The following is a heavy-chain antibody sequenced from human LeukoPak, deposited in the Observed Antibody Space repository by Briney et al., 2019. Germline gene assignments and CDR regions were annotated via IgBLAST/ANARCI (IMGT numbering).Heavy chain of an antibody. Sequence: GGSLRLSCAASGFTFSSYAMHWVRQAPGKGLEWVAVISYDGSNKYYADSVKGRFTISRDNSKNTLYLQMNSLRAEDTAVYYCARGPPRRTAGTFYYYGMDVWGQGTTVTVSS. V-gene: IGHV3-30-3*01. J-gene: IGHJ6*02. CDR3: ARGPPRRTAGTFYYYGMDV. CDR2: ISYDGSNK. CDR1: GFTFSSYA. D-gene: IGHD1-1*01.